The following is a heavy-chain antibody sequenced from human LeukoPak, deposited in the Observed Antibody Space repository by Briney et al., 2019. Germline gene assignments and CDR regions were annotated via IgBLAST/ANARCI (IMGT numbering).Heavy chain of an antibody. D-gene: IGHD6-6*01. CDR2: MNPNSGNT. CDR1: GYTFTSYD. V-gene: IGHV1-8*01. J-gene: IGHJ6*03. Sequence: ASVKVSCMASGYTFTSYDINGVRQATGQGLEWMGWMNPNSGNTGYAQKLQGRVTMTRNTSISTAYMELSSLRSEDTAVYYCARALYSSSIRFYYYMDVWGKGTTVTVSS. CDR3: ARALYSSSIRFYYYMDV.